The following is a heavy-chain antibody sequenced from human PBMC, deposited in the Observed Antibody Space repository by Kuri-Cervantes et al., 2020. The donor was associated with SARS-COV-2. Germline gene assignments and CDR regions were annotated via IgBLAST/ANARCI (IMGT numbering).Heavy chain of an antibody. CDR3: ARDPGIVVVPAAIPGAFDI. CDR1: GFTFSRHG. D-gene: IGHD2-2*01. CDR2: IWYDGTNK. Sequence: GGSLRLSCVASGFTFSRHGIHWVRQAPGKGLEWVAGIWYDGTNKYYGDSVRGRFTISRDNSKNTLYLQMNSLRAEDMAVYYCARDPGIVVVPAAIPGAFDIWGQGTMVTVSS. J-gene: IGHJ3*02. V-gene: IGHV3-33*01.